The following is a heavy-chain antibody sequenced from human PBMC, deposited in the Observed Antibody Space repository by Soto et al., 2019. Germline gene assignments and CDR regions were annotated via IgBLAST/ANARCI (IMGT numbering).Heavy chain of an antibody. CDR1: GFTFTTYA. CDR2: ISGSGGST. J-gene: IGHJ4*02. V-gene: IGHV3-23*01. CDR3: XXXXXXXXXXXXSCVHFDY. Sequence: EVQVLESGGGLVQPGGSLRLSCVASGFTFTTYAMTWVRQAPGKGLEWVSIISGSGGSTHYADSVKGRFIISRDNSKNTLYLQXXXXXXXXXXXXXXXXXXXXXXXXXXSCVHFDYWGQGTLVTVSS. D-gene: IGHD2-2*01.